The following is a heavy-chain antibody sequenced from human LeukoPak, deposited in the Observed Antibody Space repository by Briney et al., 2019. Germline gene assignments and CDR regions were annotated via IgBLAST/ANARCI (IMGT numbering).Heavy chain of an antibody. D-gene: IGHD1-26*01. CDR1: GFTFSTYN. Sequence: PGGSLRLSCAASGFTFSTYNMNWVRQAPGKRLEWVSFISSDSRIIYYADSVKGRFTVSRDNAKNSLYLQMNSLRDEDTAVYYCARNPAGIGDYWGQGTLVTVSS. CDR3: ARNPAGIGDY. CDR2: ISSDSRII. J-gene: IGHJ4*02. V-gene: IGHV3-48*02.